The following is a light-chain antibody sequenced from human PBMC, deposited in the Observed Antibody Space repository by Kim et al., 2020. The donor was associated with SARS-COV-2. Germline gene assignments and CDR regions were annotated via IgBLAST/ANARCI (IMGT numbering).Light chain of an antibody. Sequence: QSALTQPASVSGSPGQSITISCTGTSSDVGGYNYVSWYQQHPGKAPKLMIYDVSKRPSGVSNRFSGSKSGNTASLTISGLQAEDEADYHCSSYTSSSSLVFGTGTKVTVL. J-gene: IGLJ1*01. CDR1: SSDVGGYNY. CDR3: SSYTSSSSLV. CDR2: DVS. V-gene: IGLV2-14*01.